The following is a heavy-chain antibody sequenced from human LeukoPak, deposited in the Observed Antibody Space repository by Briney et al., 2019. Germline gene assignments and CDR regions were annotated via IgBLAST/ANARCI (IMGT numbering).Heavy chain of an antibody. CDR1: DDSIDSVSYY. Sequence: SQTLSLTCRVSDDSIDSVSYYWHWIRQAAGKGLEWIGRIHSSGTSNSNPSLKSRVTMSVDTSKKEFSLKVDSVTAADTATYFCARDGGLAITGHAALPIWGPGTTVIVSS. CDR2: IHSSGTS. J-gene: IGHJ3*02. D-gene: IGHD2-21*02. V-gene: IGHV4-61*02. CDR3: ARDGGLAITGHAALPI.